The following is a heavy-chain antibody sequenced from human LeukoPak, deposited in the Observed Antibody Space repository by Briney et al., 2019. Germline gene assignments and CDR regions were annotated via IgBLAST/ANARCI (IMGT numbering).Heavy chain of an antibody. J-gene: IGHJ4*02. V-gene: IGHV4-34*01. CDR2: INHSGST. CDR1: GGSFSGYY. Sequence: SETLSLTCAVYGGSFSGYYWSWIRQPPGKGLEWIGEINHSGSTNYNPSLKSRVTISADTSKNQFSLKLSSVTAADTAVYYCAGQKVEYCSSTSCFYYWGQGTLVTVSS. CDR3: AGQKVEYCSSTSCFYY. D-gene: IGHD2-2*01.